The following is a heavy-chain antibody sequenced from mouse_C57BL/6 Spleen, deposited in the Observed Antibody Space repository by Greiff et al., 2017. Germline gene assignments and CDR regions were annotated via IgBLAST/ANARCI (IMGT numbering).Heavy chain of an antibody. J-gene: IGHJ1*03. D-gene: IGHD1-1*01. CDR1: GFSLSTSGMG. CDR2: IYWDDDK. Sequence: QVTLKESGPGILQSSQTLSLTCSFSGFSLSTSGMGVSWIRQPSGKGLEWLAHIYWDDDKRYNPFPKSRPTISKDTSRNQVFLNITSVDTADTATYYCARKEDYCGSSDDDWYFDVWGTGTAVTVSS. CDR3: ARKEDYCGSSDDDWYFDV. V-gene: IGHV8-12*01.